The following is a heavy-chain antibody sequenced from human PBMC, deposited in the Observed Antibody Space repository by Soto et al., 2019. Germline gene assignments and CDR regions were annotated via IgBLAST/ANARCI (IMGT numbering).Heavy chain of an antibody. CDR1: GYTFTSYA. J-gene: IGHJ4*02. CDR3: ARYYDSSGFDY. V-gene: IGHV1-3*01. Sequence: ASVKVSCKASGYTFTSYAMHWVRQAPGQRLEWMGWVNAGNGNTKYSQKFQGRVTITRDTSASTAYMELSRLRSEDTAVYCCARYYDSSGFDYWGQETLVTVSS. D-gene: IGHD3-22*01. CDR2: VNAGNGNT.